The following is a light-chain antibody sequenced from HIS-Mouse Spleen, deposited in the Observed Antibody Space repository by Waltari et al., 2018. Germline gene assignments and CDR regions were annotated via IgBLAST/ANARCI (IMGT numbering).Light chain of an antibody. Sequence: QSALTQPASVSGSPGPPITISCPGTSRDVGGYNYVSWYQQHPGKAPKLMIYDVSNRPSGVSNRFSGSKSGNTASLTISGLQAEDEADYYCSSYTSSSTEVFGGGTKLTVL. CDR1: SRDVGGYNY. V-gene: IGLV2-14*03. J-gene: IGLJ2*01. CDR3: SSYTSSSTEV. CDR2: DVS.